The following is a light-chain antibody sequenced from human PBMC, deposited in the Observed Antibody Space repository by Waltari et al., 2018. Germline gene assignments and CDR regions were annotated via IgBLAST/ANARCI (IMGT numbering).Light chain of an antibody. CDR1: GSNIGAGDD. Sequence: QSVLTQPPSVSGAPGQRVTIPCTGSGSNIGAGDDVHWYQPLPRAAPKLLIYGNTSRPLGVPARFFGSTSGTSASLAITGLQAEDEADYYCQSYDTSLSVVFGGGTKLTVL. J-gene: IGLJ3*02. CDR3: QSYDTSLSVV. V-gene: IGLV1-40*01. CDR2: GNT.